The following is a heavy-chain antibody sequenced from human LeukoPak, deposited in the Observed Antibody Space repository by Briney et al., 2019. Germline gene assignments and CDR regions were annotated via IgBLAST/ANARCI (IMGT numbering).Heavy chain of an antibody. J-gene: IGHJ4*02. Sequence: GGSLRLSCAASGFTFNTYSMNWARQAPGKGLEWVSTISDSGGGTYYADSVKGRFTISRDNSKNSLYLQMTSLRAEDTAVYYCARDLGYYASSANWGQGTLVTVSS. CDR2: ISDSGGGT. CDR1: GFTFNTYS. D-gene: IGHD3-22*01. CDR3: ARDLGYYASSAN. V-gene: IGHV3-23*01.